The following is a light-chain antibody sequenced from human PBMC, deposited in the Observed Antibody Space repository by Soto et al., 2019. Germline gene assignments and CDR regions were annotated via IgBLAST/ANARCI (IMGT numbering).Light chain of an antibody. CDR3: AAWDDSLDGYV. Sequence: QSVLTQPPSASGTPGQRVTISCSGSRSNIGSNNVNWYQQLPGTAPRLLTFNNHLRPSGVPDRFSGSKSGTSASLAISGLQSEDEGDYYCAAWDDSLDGYVFGTGTKVTVL. J-gene: IGLJ1*01. CDR2: NNH. V-gene: IGLV1-44*01. CDR1: RSNIGSNN.